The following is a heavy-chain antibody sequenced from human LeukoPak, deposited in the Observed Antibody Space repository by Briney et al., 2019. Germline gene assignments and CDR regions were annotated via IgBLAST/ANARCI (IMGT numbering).Heavy chain of an antibody. Sequence: GASVKVSCKASGGTFSSYAISWVRQAPGQGLEWMGGIIPIFGTANYAQKFQGRVTITADKSTSTAYMELSSLRSEDTAVYYCARVSGWYESEQDYFDYWGQGTLVTVSS. CDR2: IIPIFGTA. CDR3: ARVSGWYESEQDYFDY. D-gene: IGHD6-19*01. CDR1: GGTFSSYA. V-gene: IGHV1-69*06. J-gene: IGHJ4*02.